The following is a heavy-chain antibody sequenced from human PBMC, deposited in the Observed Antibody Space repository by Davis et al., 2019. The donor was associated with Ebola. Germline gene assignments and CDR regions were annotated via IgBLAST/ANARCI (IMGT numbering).Heavy chain of an antibody. J-gene: IGHJ4*02. D-gene: IGHD3-22*01. CDR3: ARSKRCSGYSCQLEPFDY. CDR2: ITYTGRT. V-gene: IGHV4-59*01. Sequence: PSETLSLTCTVSGGSIDFYDWHWVRQPPGKGLEWIAYITYTGRTRYNLSLRSRLTTSLDTSKNQFSLNLSSVTAADTAVYYCARSKRCSGYSCQLEPFDYWGQGTLVTVSS. CDR1: GGSIDFYD.